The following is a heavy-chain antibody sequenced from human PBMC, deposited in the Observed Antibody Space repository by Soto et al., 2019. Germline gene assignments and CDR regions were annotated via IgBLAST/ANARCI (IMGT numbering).Heavy chain of an antibody. J-gene: IGHJ4*02. D-gene: IGHD6-19*01. V-gene: IGHV6-1*01. CDR2: TYYRSNWRH. CDR1: GDSVSSNTAA. CDR3: ARGVAGSGFDL. Sequence: PLKTLSLTCVISGDSVSSNTAAWNWIRSSPSRGLEWLGRTYYRSNWRHDYAVSVKSRITVNPDTSKNHFSLQLNSVTPDDTAVYYCARGVAGSGFDLWGQGTLVTASS.